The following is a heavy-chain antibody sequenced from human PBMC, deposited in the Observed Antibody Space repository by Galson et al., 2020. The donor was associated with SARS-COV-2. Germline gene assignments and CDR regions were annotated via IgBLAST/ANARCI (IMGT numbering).Heavy chain of an antibody. CDR1: GFTISGSW. J-gene: IGHJ3*01. D-gene: IGHD3-3*01. CDR2: IKNDGSEA. CDR3: TAGHYSL. Sequence: GESLKISCEASGFTISGSWMNWVRQAPGKGLECLAHIKNDGSEAYYVDSVRGRFTISRDNTKNSLYLQMNNLRVEDTAVYYCTAGHYSLWGQGTTVTVSS. V-gene: IGHV3-7*01.